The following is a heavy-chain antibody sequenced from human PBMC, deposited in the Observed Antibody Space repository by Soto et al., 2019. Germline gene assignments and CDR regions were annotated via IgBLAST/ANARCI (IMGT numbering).Heavy chain of an antibody. Sequence: QVQLQESGPGLVKPSQTLPLTCTVSGGSIRSGGNSWSWIRQHSGKGLEWIGYIYYSGSTYYNPSLQSRLTISLDTSKNQFSLKLSSVTAADTAVYYCARGVLRTFDYWGQGTLVTVSS. CDR1: GGSIRSGGNS. V-gene: IGHV4-31*03. CDR2: IYYSGST. J-gene: IGHJ4*02. CDR3: ARGVLRTFDY.